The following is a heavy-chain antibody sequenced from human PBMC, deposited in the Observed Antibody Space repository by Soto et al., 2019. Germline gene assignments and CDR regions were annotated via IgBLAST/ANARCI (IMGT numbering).Heavy chain of an antibody. CDR2: IIPLFGTP. Sequence: SVKVSCKAYGGTFSNYAINWVRQAPGQGLEWMGGIIPLFGTPNYAQKFQGRVTFTAHKSTSTAYMELRSLRSDDTAVYYCARGWETVGTTTPFAYWGQGTLVTVSS. J-gene: IGHJ4*02. V-gene: IGHV1-69*06. CDR3: ARGWETVGTTTPFAY. D-gene: IGHD1-26*01. CDR1: GGTFSNYA.